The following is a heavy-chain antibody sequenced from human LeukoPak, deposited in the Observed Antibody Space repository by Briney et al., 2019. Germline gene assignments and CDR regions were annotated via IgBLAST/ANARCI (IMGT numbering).Heavy chain of an antibody. CDR1: GLTFSSYA. CDR3: ARDHRTYGMDV. Sequence: GGSLRLSCAASGLTFSSYAIHWVRQAPGKGLEYVSVISSNGDSTYYANSVKGRFTISRDNSKNTLYLQMGSLRAEDMAVYYCARDHRTYGMDVWGQGTTVTVSS. CDR2: ISSNGDST. J-gene: IGHJ6*02. D-gene: IGHD3-16*02. V-gene: IGHV3-64*01.